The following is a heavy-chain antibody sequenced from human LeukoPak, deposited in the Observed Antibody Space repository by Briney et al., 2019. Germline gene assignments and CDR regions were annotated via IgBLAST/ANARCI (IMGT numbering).Heavy chain of an antibody. V-gene: IGHV3-23*01. J-gene: IGHJ3*02. Sequence: GGSLRLSCAASRFTFTSDAMSWVRQAPGKGLEWVSAITGTGGSTYYAASVKGRFTVSRDNSKNTLYLQMSSLRAEDTAMYYCAKVRDTRDWYKDAFDIWGQGTRVTVSS. CDR3: AKVRDTRDWYKDAFDI. CDR2: ITGTGGST. CDR1: RFTFTSDA. D-gene: IGHD6-19*01.